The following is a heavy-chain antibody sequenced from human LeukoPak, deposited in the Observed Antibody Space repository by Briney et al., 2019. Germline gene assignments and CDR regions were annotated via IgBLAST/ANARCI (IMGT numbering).Heavy chain of an antibody. V-gene: IGHV3-23*01. D-gene: IGHD3-22*01. CDR2: ISGSGGST. CDR3: AREKIHFDSSGNYFDYYFYMDV. CDR1: GFTFSSFA. Sequence: GGSLRLSCAGSGFTFSSFAMSWVRQVPGKGLEWISAISGSGGSTFYADSVKGRFTISRDNSKNTLYLQMNSLRAEDTAVYYCAREKIHFDSSGNYFDYYFYMDVWGKGTTVTISS. J-gene: IGHJ6*03.